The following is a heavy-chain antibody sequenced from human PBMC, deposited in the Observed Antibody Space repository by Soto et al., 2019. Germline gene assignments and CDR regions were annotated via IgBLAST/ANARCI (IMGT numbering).Heavy chain of an antibody. J-gene: IGHJ4*02. CDR2: INHSGSA. V-gene: IGHV4-4*02. CDR1: SGSIDNVYW. D-gene: IGHD1-26*01. CDR3: ARGLISGSHYSGGWYYFDS. Sequence: PEETLSLTCAVSSGSIDNVYWWSWVRQSPGKGLQWIGQINHSGSANYNPSLKSRVTISVHTSKSQFSLELSSVTAADTAVYYCARGLISGSHYSGGWYYFDSWGQGTQVTVSS.